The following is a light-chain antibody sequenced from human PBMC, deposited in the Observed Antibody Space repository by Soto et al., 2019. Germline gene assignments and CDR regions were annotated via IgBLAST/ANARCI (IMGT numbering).Light chain of an antibody. V-gene: IGLV2-14*02. CDR3: SSYTNINTRACV. CDR1: SSDIGRYNL. Sequence: QSALAQPASVSGSPGQSITISCTGTSSDIGRYNLVSWYQQYPGKAPKLVIYDVTKRPSGVSDRFSASKSGNTASLTISGLQAEDEAEYYSSSYTNINTRACVFGTGTKLTVL. J-gene: IGLJ1*01. CDR2: DVT.